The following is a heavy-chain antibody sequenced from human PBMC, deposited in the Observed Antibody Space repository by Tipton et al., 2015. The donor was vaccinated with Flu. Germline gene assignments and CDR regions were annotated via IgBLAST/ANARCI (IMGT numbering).Heavy chain of an antibody. CDR2: IFHSGTT. CDR1: GGSVSSSDFY. D-gene: IGHD3-10*01. CDR3: ATYYYGSGTQSAFDY. V-gene: IGHV4-39*07. Sequence: TLSLTCTVSGGSVSSSDFYWGWVRQPPGKGPEWIGSIFHSGTTYYDLSLQSRVTISLDTSKNQFSLKLSSVTAADTAVYYCATYYYGSGTQSAFDYWGQGTLVTVSS. J-gene: IGHJ4*02.